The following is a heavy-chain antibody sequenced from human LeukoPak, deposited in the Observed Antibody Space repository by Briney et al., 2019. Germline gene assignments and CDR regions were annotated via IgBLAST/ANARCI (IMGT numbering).Heavy chain of an antibody. V-gene: IGHV1-18*01. CDR2: ISAYNGNT. CDR3: ARVLYYDDSSGRIGAFDI. CDR1: GYTFTSYG. J-gene: IGHJ3*02. D-gene: IGHD3-22*01. Sequence: ASVKVSCKASGYTFTSYGISWVRQAPGQGLEWMGWISAYNGNTNYAQKLQGRVTMTTDTSTSTAYMELRSLRSDDTAVYYCARVLYYDDSSGRIGAFDIWGQGTMVTVSS.